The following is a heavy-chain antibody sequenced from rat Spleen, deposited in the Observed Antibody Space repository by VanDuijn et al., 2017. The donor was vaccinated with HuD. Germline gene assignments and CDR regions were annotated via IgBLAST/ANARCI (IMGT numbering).Heavy chain of an antibody. CDR2: ISSHSGTI. J-gene: IGHJ3*01. CDR3: ASGMPRWFAY. CDR1: GFTFSDYG. Sequence: EVQLVESGGGLVQPGRSLKLSCVASGFTFSDYGMNWIRQAPGKGLEWIAYISSHSGTIYYADTVKGRITISRDNVKNTLYLQLNSLRSEDTALYYCASGMPRWFAYWGQGTLVTVSS. V-gene: IGHV5-34*01.